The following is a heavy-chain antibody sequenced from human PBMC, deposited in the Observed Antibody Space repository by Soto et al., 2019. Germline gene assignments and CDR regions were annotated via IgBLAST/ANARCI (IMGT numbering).Heavy chain of an antibody. V-gene: IGHV3-33*01. CDR1: GFTFSSYG. D-gene: IGHD6-19*01. Sequence: QVQLVESGGGVVQPGRSLSLSCAASGFTFSSYGMHWVRQAPGKGLEWVAVIWYDASNKYYADSVKGRFTISRDNSKNTLYLQMNSLRAEDTAVYYCARDCAGYSSGWYQRGGFDYWGQGTLVTVSS. CDR3: ARDCAGYSSGWYQRGGFDY. CDR2: IWYDASNK. J-gene: IGHJ4*02.